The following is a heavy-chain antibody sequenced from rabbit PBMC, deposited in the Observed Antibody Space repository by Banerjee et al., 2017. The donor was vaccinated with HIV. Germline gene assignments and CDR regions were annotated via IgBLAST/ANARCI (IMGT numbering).Heavy chain of an antibody. J-gene: IGHJ4*01. Sequence: QEQLVESGGGLVQPEGSLTLTCTASGFSFSSSYYMCWVRQAPGKGLEWIACIYADSSGSTYYASWAKGRFTISKTSWTTVTLQMTSLTAADTATYFCARDLAGVIGWNFNLWGQGTLVTVS. CDR1: GFSFSSSYY. CDR3: ARDLAGVIGWNFNL. CDR2: IYADSSGST. D-gene: IGHD4-1*01. V-gene: IGHV1S45*01.